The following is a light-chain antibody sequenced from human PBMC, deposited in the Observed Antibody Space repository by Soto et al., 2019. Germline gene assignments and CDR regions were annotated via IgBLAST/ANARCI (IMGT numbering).Light chain of an antibody. V-gene: IGLV1-36*01. CDR1: TSTIGNNA. Sequence: QSVLTQPPSVSEAPRQRVTISCSGSTSTIGNNAVNWYQQLPGKAPKLLIYYDDLLPSGVSDRFSGSKSGTSASLAISGLQSEEEADYYYAAWDDSLNGVVFGGGTKLTVL. CDR2: YDD. J-gene: IGLJ2*01. CDR3: AAWDDSLNGVV.